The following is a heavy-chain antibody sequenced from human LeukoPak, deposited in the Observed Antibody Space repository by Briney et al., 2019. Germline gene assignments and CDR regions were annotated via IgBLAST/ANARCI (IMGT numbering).Heavy chain of an antibody. Sequence: ASVKVSCKASGYTFTRYYMHWVRQAPGQGLEWMGIINPSGGSTSYAQKFQGRVTMTRDTSTSTVYMELSSLRSEDTAVYYCASRLHGNYYGSGSYPYYFDYWGQGTLVTVSS. CDR1: GYTFTRYY. D-gene: IGHD3-10*01. CDR3: ASRLHGNYYGSGSYPYYFDY. CDR2: INPSGGST. J-gene: IGHJ4*02. V-gene: IGHV1-46*01.